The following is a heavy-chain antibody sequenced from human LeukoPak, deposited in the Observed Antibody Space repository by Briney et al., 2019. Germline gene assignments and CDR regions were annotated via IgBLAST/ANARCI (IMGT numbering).Heavy chain of an antibody. J-gene: IGHJ4*02. CDR2: INAYNGNT. CDR3: ARASDLDSFDY. Sequence: AASVKVSCKNTGYTFTTYGISCLPQAPGQVLGWMGWINAYNGNTIYAQKLQGRGTMTTDTSASTAYMELRSLRSDDTAVYSCARASDLDSFDYWGLGTLVTVSS. V-gene: IGHV1-18*01. CDR1: GYTFTTYG.